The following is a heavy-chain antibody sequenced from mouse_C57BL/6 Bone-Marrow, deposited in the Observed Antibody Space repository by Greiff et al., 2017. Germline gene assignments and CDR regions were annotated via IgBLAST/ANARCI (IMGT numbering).Heavy chain of an antibody. V-gene: IGHV5-12*01. CDR3: ARQGFYWSFDV. J-gene: IGHJ1*03. Sequence: EVNLVESGGGLVPPGGSLKLSCAASGFTFSDYYMYWVRQTPEKRLEWVAYISNGGGSTYYPDIVKGRFTIPRDPAKNTRYLQMSRLKSDNSTMYYCARQGFYWSFDVWGTGTTVTVSS. CDR2: ISNGGGST. CDR1: GFTFSDYY.